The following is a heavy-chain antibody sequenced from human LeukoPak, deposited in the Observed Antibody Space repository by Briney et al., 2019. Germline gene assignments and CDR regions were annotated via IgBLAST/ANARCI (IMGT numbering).Heavy chain of an antibody. CDR1: GGSFSGYY. CDR2: INHSGST. D-gene: IGHD3-22*01. CDR3: ARGYYYDSTSTYYYMDV. V-gene: IGHV4-34*01. J-gene: IGHJ6*03. Sequence: PSETLSLTCAVYGGSFSGYYWSWIRQPPGKGLEWIGEINHSGSTNYNPSLKSRVTISVDTSKNQLSLKLSSVTAADTAVYYCARGYYYDSTSTYYYMDVWGKGTTVTVSS.